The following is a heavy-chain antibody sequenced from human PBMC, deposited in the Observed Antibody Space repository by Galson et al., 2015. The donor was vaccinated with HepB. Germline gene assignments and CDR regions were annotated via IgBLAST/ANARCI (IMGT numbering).Heavy chain of an antibody. J-gene: IGHJ6*03. Sequence: SVKVSCKASGYTFTSYGISWVRQAPGQGLEWMGWINAYNGNTNYAQKLQGRVTMTTDTSTSTAYMELRSLRSDDTAVYYCARDSAMSPWNKYYYYYMDVWGKGTTVTVSS. D-gene: IGHD1/OR15-1a*01. V-gene: IGHV1-18*01. CDR3: ARDSAMSPWNKYYYYYMDV. CDR2: INAYNGNT. CDR1: GYTFTSYG.